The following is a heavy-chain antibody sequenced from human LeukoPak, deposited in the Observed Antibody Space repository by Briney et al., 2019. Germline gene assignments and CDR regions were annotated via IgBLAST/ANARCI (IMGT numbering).Heavy chain of an antibody. CDR3: AKELASEGFSDY. Sequence: GGSLRLSCAASGFTFSTYAMHWVRQAPGKGLEYVSAISSNGGSTYYANSVKGRFTISRDNSKNTLYLQMGSLRAEDMAVYYCAKELASEGFSDYWGQGTPVTVSS. CDR1: GFTFSTYA. V-gene: IGHV3-64*01. D-gene: IGHD2/OR15-2a*01. J-gene: IGHJ4*02. CDR2: ISSNGGST.